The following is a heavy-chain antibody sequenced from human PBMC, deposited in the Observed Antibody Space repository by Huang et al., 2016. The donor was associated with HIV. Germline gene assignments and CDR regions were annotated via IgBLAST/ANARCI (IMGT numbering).Heavy chain of an antibody. CDR1: GYTFISYG. CDR3: ARDLGTTVVPDGMDV. Sequence: QVQLVQSGAEVKKPGASVKVSCRVSGYTFISYGITWVRQAPGQGLEWMGWSSPSYGYTNYAQQFQGRVTMTTDTSTNTVYMEVRSLRSDDTAVYYCARDLGTTVVPDGMDVWGQGTTVTVSS. CDR2: SSPSYGYT. D-gene: IGHD4-17*01. J-gene: IGHJ6*02. V-gene: IGHV1-18*04.